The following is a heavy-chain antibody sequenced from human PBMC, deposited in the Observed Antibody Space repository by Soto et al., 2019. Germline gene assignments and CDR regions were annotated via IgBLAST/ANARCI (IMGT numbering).Heavy chain of an antibody. CDR1: GGTISSYF. Sequence: NHSGCLSLTCTLCGGTISSYFWSLIRQPPGKGLEWIGYIYYSGSTNYNPSLKSRVTISVDTSKNQFSLKLSSVTAADTAVYYCARRYSRVFDIWGQGTMVTVSS. D-gene: IGHD6-13*01. V-gene: IGHV4-59*08. J-gene: IGHJ3*02. CDR2: IYYSGST. CDR3: ARRYSRVFDI.